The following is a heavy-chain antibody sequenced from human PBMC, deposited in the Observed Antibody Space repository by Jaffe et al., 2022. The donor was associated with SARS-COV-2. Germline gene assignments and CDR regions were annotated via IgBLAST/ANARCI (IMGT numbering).Heavy chain of an antibody. CDR2: INTAGDKT. V-gene: IGHV3-23*01. CDR1: GFIFSNYA. J-gene: IGHJ6*02. CDR3: GKILEPQIKAFYYGVDV. Sequence: EVQLLESGGDLVQPGGSLRLSCAASGFIFSNYAMAWIRQAPGRGLEWVSAINTAGDKTYYADSVKGRLTISRDNFKSTMYLQMNSLRAEDTAVYFCGKILEPQIKAFYYGVDVWGQGTTVTVSS.